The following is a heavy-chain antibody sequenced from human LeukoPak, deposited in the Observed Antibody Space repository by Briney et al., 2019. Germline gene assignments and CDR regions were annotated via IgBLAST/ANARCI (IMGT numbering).Heavy chain of an antibody. J-gene: IGHJ6*03. D-gene: IGHD3-10*01. Sequence: SETLSLTCSVSGDFVSTHGYYYSWIRQPAGKKLEWIGRIYTSGSTNYNPSLKSRVTMSVDTSKNQFSLKLSSVTAADTAVYYCAREAFTMVRGVIIYYYYYMDVWGKGTTVTISS. CDR1: GDFVSTHGYY. CDR3: AREAFTMVRGVIIYYYYYMDV. CDR2: IYTSGST. V-gene: IGHV4-4*07.